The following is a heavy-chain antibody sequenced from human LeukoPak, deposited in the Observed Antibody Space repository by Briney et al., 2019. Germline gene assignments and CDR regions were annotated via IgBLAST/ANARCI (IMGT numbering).Heavy chain of an antibody. CDR2: IYYSGST. D-gene: IGHD3-10*01. V-gene: IGHV4-38-2*02. CDR1: GFIFSDYY. CDR3: ARESPFGFDI. Sequence: LRLSCAASGFIFSDYYMSWIRQPPGKGLEWIGSIYYSGSTYYNPSLKSRVTISVDTSKNQFSLKLSSVTAADTAVYYCARESPFGFDIWGQGTMVTVSS. J-gene: IGHJ3*02.